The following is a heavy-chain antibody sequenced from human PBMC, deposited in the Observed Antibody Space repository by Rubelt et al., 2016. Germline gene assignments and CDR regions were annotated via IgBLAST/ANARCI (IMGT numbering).Heavy chain of an antibody. J-gene: IGHJ4*02. Sequence: GKGLEWVAVISYDGSNKYYADSVKGRFTISRDNSKNTLYLQMNSLRAEDTAVYYCAREGGKYEWEDFLQGYYFDYWGQGTLVTVSS. V-gene: IGHV3-30*04. D-gene: IGHD1-26*01. CDR2: ISYDGSNK. CDR3: AREGGKYEWEDFLQGYYFDY.